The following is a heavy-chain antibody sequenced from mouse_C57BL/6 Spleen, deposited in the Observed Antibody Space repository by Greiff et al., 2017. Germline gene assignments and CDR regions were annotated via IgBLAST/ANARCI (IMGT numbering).Heavy chain of an antibody. D-gene: IGHD4-1*02. CDR1: GYAFSSYW. CDR2: IYPGDGDT. J-gene: IGHJ2*01. CDR3: ASSPTGTSFDY. V-gene: IGHV1-80*01. Sequence: QVQLKEPGAELVKPGASVKISCKASGYAFSSYWMNWVKQRPGQGLEWIGQIYPGDGDTNYNGKFKGKATLTAAKSSSTAYMQLSSLTSEDSAVYFCASSPTGTSFDYWGQGTTLTVSS.